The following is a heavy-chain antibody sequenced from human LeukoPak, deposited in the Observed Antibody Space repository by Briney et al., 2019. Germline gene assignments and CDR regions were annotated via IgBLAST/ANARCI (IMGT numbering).Heavy chain of an antibody. Sequence: GGSLRLSCAASGFTFSNSAMSWVRQAPGKGLEWVAVIWYDGSNKYYADSVKGRFTISRDNSKNTLYLQMNSLRAEDTAVYYCARGPRPRYYYDSSGYTDYWGQGTLVTVSS. CDR2: IWYDGSNK. CDR3: ARGPRPRYYYDSSGYTDY. V-gene: IGHV3-33*08. J-gene: IGHJ4*02. D-gene: IGHD3-22*01. CDR1: GFTFSNSA.